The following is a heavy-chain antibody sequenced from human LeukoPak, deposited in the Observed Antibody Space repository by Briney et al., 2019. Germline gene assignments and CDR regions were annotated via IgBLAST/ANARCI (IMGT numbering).Heavy chain of an antibody. D-gene: IGHD6-25*01. CDR3: ARDSGPQDSDRDV. V-gene: IGHV3-7*01. CDR2: INQEGTEK. J-gene: IGHJ6*03. CDR1: GFPFSTYW. Sequence: GESLRLSCAASGFPFSTYWMSWVRQAPGKGLEWVANINQEGTEKYYVDSVKGRFTISRDYAKNSLYLQMNSLRAEDTAVYYCARDSGPQDSDRDVWGKGTTVTISS.